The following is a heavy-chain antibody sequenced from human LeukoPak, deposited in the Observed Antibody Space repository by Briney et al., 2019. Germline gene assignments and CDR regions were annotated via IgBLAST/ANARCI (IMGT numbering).Heavy chain of an antibody. CDR1: GGSISSYY. Sequence: SETLSLTCTVSGGSISSYYWSWIRQPPGKGLEWIGYIYYSGSTNYNPSLKSRVTISMDTSSNHFSLMMSSVTPADTAVYYCARGTKSSRVTVLTSFWFFDLWGRGTLVTVSS. CDR2: IYYSGST. CDR3: ARGTKSSRVTVLTSFWFFDL. V-gene: IGHV4-59*08. D-gene: IGHD2-21*02. J-gene: IGHJ2*01.